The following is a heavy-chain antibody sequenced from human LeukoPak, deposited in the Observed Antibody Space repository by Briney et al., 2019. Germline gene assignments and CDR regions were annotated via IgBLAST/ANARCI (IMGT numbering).Heavy chain of an antibody. CDR3: AKDHHYDSSDYGRYYCYGMDV. Sequence: GGSLRLSCAASGFSFSTYGMSWVRQAPGKGLEWVSSVSGSGGSSYYGDSVKGRFTISRDNSKNTLYLQMNSLRVEDTAEYYCAKDHHYDSSDYGRYYCYGMDVWGQGTTVTVSS. CDR2: VSGSGGSS. CDR1: GFSFSTYG. J-gene: IGHJ6*02. V-gene: IGHV3-23*01. D-gene: IGHD3-22*01.